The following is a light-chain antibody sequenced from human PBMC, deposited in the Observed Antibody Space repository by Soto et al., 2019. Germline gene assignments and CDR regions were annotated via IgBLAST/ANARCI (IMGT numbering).Light chain of an antibody. Sequence: QSVLTQPPSASESPGQSVTISCTGTSSDVGGYNYVSWYQQHPGKAPKLMIYEVSKRPSGVPDRFSGSKSGNTASLTVSGLQAEDEADYYCSSYAGSSHVVFGGGTKLTVL. J-gene: IGLJ2*01. CDR2: EVS. CDR3: SSYAGSSHVV. V-gene: IGLV2-8*01. CDR1: SSDVGGYNY.